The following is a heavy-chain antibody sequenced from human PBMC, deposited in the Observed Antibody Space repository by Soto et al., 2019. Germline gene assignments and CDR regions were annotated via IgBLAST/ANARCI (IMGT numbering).Heavy chain of an antibody. Sequence: SETLSITCAVSGGSFCGHYWSWIRQPPGKGQEWNGEINYDGSTNYNPSLKSRVTISIDTSNNQFSLRLNSVTAADTAVYYCARALGYTYGHLPIDYWGQGALVTVSS. V-gene: IGHV4-34*01. CDR3: ARALGYTYGHLPIDY. CDR2: INYDGST. D-gene: IGHD5-18*01. J-gene: IGHJ4*02. CDR1: GGSFCGHY.